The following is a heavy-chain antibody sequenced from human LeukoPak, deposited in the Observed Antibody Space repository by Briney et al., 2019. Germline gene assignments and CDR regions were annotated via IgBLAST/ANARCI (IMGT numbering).Heavy chain of an antibody. CDR1: GFTFSSYA. CDR3: AREKDSSSWTLDY. D-gene: IGHD6-13*01. V-gene: IGHV3-30-3*01. J-gene: IGHJ4*02. CDR2: ISYDGSNK. Sequence: GGSLRLSCAASGFTFSSYAMHWVRQAPGKGLEWVAVISYDGSNKYYADSVKGRFTISRDNSKNTLYLQMNSLRAEDTAVYYCAREKDSSSWTLDYWGQGTLVTVSS.